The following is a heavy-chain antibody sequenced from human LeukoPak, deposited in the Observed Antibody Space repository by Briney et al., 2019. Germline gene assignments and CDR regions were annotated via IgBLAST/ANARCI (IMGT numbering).Heavy chain of an antibody. D-gene: IGHD3-22*01. CDR1: GFTFSNAW. V-gene: IGHV3-21*01. CDR3: ARDNMGHYYDSSEYFDY. Sequence: GGSLRLSCAASGFTFSNAWMSWVRQAPGKGLEWVSSISSSSSYIYYADSVKGRFTISRDNAKNSLYLQMNSLRAEDTAVYYCARDNMGHYYDSSEYFDYWGQGTLVTVSS. CDR2: ISSSSSYI. J-gene: IGHJ4*02.